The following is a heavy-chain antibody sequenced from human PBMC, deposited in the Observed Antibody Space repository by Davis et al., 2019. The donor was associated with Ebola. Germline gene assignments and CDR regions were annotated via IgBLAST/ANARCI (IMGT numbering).Heavy chain of an antibody. J-gene: IGHJ4*02. Sequence: PSETLSLTCTVSGYSISSGYYWGWIRQPPGKGLEWIGTIYYSGTTYYNPSLKSRATMSVDTSKNQFSLRLTSVTAADTAVYFCARVDVEIIRRFDYWGQGILVTVSS. D-gene: IGHD2-2*03. CDR1: GYSISSGYY. V-gene: IGHV4-38-2*02. CDR3: ARVDVEIIRRFDY. CDR2: IYYSGTT.